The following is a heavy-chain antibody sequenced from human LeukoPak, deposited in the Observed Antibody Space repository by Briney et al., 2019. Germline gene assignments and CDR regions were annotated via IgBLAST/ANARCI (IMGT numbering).Heavy chain of an antibody. Sequence: ASVKVSCKASGYTFTTYSISWVRQAPGQGLEWMGWISAYNGNTYYAQKFQGRVTMTTDTSTSTAYMELRSLRSDDTAVYYCAREEGAPIAAANIWGQGTLVTVSS. CDR2: ISAYNGNT. CDR3: AREEGAPIAAANI. CDR1: GYTFTTYS. V-gene: IGHV1-18*01. D-gene: IGHD6-13*01. J-gene: IGHJ4*02.